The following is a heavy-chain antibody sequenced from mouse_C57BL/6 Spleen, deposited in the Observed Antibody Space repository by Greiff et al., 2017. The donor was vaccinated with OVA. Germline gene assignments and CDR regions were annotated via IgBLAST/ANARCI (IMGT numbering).Heavy chain of an antibody. D-gene: IGHD1-1*01. CDR2: INPYNGGT. V-gene: IGHV1-19*01. Sequence: EVQLQQSGPVLVKPGASVKMSCKASGYTFTDYYMNWVKQSHGKSLEWIGVINPYNGGTSYNQKFKGKATLTVDKSSSTAYMELNSLTSEDSAVYYCARPHTTVVAPGFAYWGQGTLVTVSA. J-gene: IGHJ3*01. CDR1: GYTFTDYY. CDR3: ARPHTTVVAPGFAY.